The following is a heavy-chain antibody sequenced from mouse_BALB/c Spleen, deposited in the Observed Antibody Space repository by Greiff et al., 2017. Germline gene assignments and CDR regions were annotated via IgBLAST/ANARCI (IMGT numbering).Heavy chain of an antibody. J-gene: IGHJ3*01. V-gene: IGHV5-6-5*01. D-gene: IGHD2-4*01. CDR3: ARGRSIYYDYDAFAY. CDR2: ISSGGST. CDR1: GFTFSSYA. Sequence: DVHLVESGGGLVKPGGSLKLSCAASGFTFSSYAMSWVRQTPEKRLEWVASISSGGSTYYPDSVKGRFTISRDNARNILYLQMSSLRSEDTAMYYCARGRSIYYDYDAFAYWGQGTLVTVSA.